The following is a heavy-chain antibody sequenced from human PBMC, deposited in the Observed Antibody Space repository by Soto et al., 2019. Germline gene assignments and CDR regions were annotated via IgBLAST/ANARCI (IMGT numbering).Heavy chain of an antibody. J-gene: IGHJ4*02. CDR1: GFSLSTSGVG. CDR3: AHTRVRYGDPFDY. Sequence: QITLKESGPTLVKPTQTLTLTCTFSGFSLSTSGVGVGWIRQPPGKALEWLALIYWHDDKRYSPSLKSTLTIATDTYNNPVVLPRPHLDPLGTATYYSAHTRVRYGDPFDYWGQGTLATVAS. D-gene: IGHD4-17*01. V-gene: IGHV2-5*01. CDR2: IYWHDDK.